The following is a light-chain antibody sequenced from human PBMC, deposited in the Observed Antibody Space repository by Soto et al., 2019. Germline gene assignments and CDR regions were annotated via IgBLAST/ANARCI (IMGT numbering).Light chain of an antibody. CDR3: QQANSFPHT. CDR1: QGISSA. J-gene: IGKJ5*01. CDR2: DAS. V-gene: IGKV1-13*02. Sequence: AIQLTQSPSSLSASVGDRVTITCRTSQGISSALAWYQQKPGKAPKLLIYDASSLESGVPSRFSGSGSGIDFTLTISSLQLEDFATYYCQQANSFPHTFGQGTRLEIK.